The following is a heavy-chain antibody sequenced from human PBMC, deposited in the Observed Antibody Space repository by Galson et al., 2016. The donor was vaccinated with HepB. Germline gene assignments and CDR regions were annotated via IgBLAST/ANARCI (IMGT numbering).Heavy chain of an antibody. D-gene: IGHD6-6*01. CDR3: ARGAYSSSSGIFDY. V-gene: IGHV1-2*06. J-gene: IGHJ4*02. Sequence: SVKVSCKASGYTFTILYMHWVRQAPGQGLEWVGRINPNSGDTNYAPKFQGRVTMTRDTSISTAYMELGRLRSDDTAVYYCARGAYSSSSGIFDYWGQGTLVTVSS. CDR1: GYTFTILY. CDR2: INPNSGDT.